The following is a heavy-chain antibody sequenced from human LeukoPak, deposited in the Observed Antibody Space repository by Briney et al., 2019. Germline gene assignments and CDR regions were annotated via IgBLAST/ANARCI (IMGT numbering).Heavy chain of an antibody. CDR1: GFTFTRYW. D-gene: IGHD5-24*01. J-gene: IGHJ4*02. V-gene: IGHV3-74*01. CDR3: ARNAYNYGGFDY. CDR2: TNSDGSDT. Sequence: GGSLRLSCAASGFTFTRYWMHWVRQGPGKGLVWVSRTNSDGSDTTYADSVKGRFTISRDNSKSTLFLQMNSLRAEDTAVYYCARNAYNYGGFDYWGLGTLVTVSS.